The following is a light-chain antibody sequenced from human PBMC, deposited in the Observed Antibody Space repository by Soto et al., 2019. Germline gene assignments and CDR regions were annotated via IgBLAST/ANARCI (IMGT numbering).Light chain of an antibody. V-gene: IGKV3-15*01. J-gene: IGKJ4*01. CDR3: QQRSHGLT. CDR1: QGIGDT. CDR2: GSS. Sequence: EIIMTQSPATLSVSPSEGATLSFRASQGIGDTLVWYQQKPGQAPRLLMYGSSIRATGIPVRFSGSGSGTDFTLTISSLEPEDFAVYYCQQRSHGLTFGGGTKVDIK.